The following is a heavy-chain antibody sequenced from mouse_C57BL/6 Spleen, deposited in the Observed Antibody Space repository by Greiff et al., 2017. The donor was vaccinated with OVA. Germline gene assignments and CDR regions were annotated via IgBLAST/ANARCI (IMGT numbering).Heavy chain of an antibody. CDR2: INPSSGYT. CDR1: GYTFTSYT. CDR3: ERIATVGDSNFDY. Sequence: QVQLQQSGAELARPGASVKMSCKASGYTFTSYTMHWVKQRHGQGLEWIGYINPSSGYTKYNQKFKDKATLTADKSSRPAYMQLRSLPSEDSAVYDCERIATVGDSNFDYWGQGTTLTVSA. V-gene: IGHV1-4*01. J-gene: IGHJ2*01. D-gene: IGHD1-1*01.